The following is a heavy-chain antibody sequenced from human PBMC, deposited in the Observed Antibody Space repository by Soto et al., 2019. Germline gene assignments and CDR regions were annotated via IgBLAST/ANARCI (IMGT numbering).Heavy chain of an antibody. J-gene: IGHJ2*01. Sequence: QLQLQESGPGLVKPSETLSLTCTVSGGSISSSSYYWGWIRQPPGKGLEWIGSIYYSGSTYYNPSLKSRVTISVDTSKNQFSLKLSSVTAADTAVYYCATSAVTTSYWYFDLWGRGTLVTVSS. D-gene: IGHD4-17*01. CDR2: IYYSGST. V-gene: IGHV4-39*07. CDR1: GGSISSSSYY. CDR3: ATSAVTTSYWYFDL.